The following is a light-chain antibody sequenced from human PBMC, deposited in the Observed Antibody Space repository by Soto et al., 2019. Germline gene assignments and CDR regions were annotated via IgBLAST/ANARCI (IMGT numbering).Light chain of an antibody. CDR3: TSYTSNTALV. CDR1: SSDVGGYNY. J-gene: IGLJ1*01. CDR2: EVS. Sequence: QSALTQPASVSGSPGQSITISCTGTSSDVGGYNYVSWYQQYPGKAPKLMIYEVSNRPSGVSNRFSGSQSGTTASLTISGLQAEDAAYYYCTSYTSNTALVFGTGTKLTVL. V-gene: IGLV2-14*01.